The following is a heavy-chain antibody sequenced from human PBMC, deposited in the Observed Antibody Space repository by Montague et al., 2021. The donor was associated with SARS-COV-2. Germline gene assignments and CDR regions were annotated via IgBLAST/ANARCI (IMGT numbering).Heavy chain of an antibody. Sequence: TLSLTCTVSGGSISSGGYYWSWIRQHPGKGLEWIGYIYYSGSTYYNPSLKSRITISVDTSKNQFSLKLSSVTAADTAVYSCARVDNLVQGVLPAEDAFDIWGQGTMVTVSS. CDR3: ARVDNLVQGVLPAEDAFDI. CDR2: IYYSGST. CDR1: GGSISSGGYY. D-gene: IGHD3-10*01. J-gene: IGHJ3*02. V-gene: IGHV4-31*03.